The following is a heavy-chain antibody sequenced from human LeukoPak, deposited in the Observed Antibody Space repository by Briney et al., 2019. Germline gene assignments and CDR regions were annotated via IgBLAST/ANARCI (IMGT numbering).Heavy chain of an antibody. D-gene: IGHD6-13*01. Sequence: PSETLSLTCTVSGYSITSGYYWGWIRQPPGKGLEWLGSVYHSGSTYYKPSLTSRVTISVDTSKHQFSLKLSSVTAADTAVYYWAKCSSSWLLRYYFDYWGQGTLVTVSS. CDR3: AKCSSSWLLRYYFDY. J-gene: IGHJ4*02. CDR2: VYHSGST. V-gene: IGHV4-38-2*02. CDR1: GYSITSGYY.